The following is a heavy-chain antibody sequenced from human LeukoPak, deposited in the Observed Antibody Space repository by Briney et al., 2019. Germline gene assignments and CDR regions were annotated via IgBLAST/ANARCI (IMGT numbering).Heavy chain of an antibody. J-gene: IGHJ4*02. D-gene: IGHD5-12*01. CDR1: GFTFSNYW. CDR2: ISYDGSNK. V-gene: IGHV3-30*18. Sequence: GGSLRLSCAASGFTFSNYWMHWVRQAPGKGLEWVAVISYDGSNKYYADSVKGRFTISRDNSKNTLYLQMNSLRAEDTAVYYCAKAYFLYSGYGGDYFDYWGQGTLVTVSS. CDR3: AKAYFLYSGYGGDYFDY.